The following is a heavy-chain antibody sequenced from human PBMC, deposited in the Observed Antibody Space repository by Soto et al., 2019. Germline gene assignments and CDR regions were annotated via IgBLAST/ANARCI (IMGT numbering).Heavy chain of an antibody. V-gene: IGHV5-51*01. CDR3: AIRGFVLRVDYGMDV. CDR2: IYPGDSDT. J-gene: IGHJ6*02. D-gene: IGHD2-15*01. CDR1: GYSFTSYW. Sequence: GESLKISCKGSGYSFTSYWIGWVRQMPGKGLEWMGIIYPGDSDTRYSPSFQGQVTISADKSISTAYLQWSSLKASDTAMYYCAIRGFVLRVDYGMDVWGQGTRVTVSS.